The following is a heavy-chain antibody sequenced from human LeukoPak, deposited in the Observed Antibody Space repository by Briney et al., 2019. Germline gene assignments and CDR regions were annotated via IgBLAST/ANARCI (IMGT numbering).Heavy chain of an antibody. D-gene: IGHD6-19*01. V-gene: IGHV3-30*18. Sequence: SGRSLRLSCAASGFTFSSYGMHWVRQAPGKGLEWVAVISYDGGNKYYADSVKGRFTISRDNSKNTLYLQMNSLRAEDTAVYYCAKGDSSRGGYYFDYWGQGTLVTASS. CDR1: GFTFSSYG. CDR2: ISYDGGNK. CDR3: AKGDSSRGGYYFDY. J-gene: IGHJ4*02.